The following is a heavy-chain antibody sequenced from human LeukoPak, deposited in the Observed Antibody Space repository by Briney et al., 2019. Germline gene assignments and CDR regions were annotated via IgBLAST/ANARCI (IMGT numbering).Heavy chain of an antibody. Sequence: SETLSLTCTVSGGSISSSSYYWGWIRQPPGKGLEWIGSIYYSGSTYYNPSLKSRVTISVDTSKNQFSLKPSSVTAADTAVYYCASEASYYYDSSPDYWGQGTLVTVSS. CDR3: ASEASYYYDSSPDY. J-gene: IGHJ4*02. V-gene: IGHV4-39*01. CDR1: GGSISSSSYY. CDR2: IYYSGST. D-gene: IGHD3-22*01.